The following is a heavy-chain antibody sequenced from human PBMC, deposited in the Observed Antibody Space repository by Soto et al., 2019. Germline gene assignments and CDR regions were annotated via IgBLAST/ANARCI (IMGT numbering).Heavy chain of an antibody. D-gene: IGHD6-13*01. CDR3: ARDANLGPIAADY. V-gene: IGHV1-18*01. CDR1: GYTFANYG. Sequence: QVQLVQSGAEVKKPGASVKVSCKASGYTFANYGISWVRQAPGQGLEWMGWISTYNGNTKFAQKLQDRVTMTTDTSTSTAYMELRSLRSDDTAVYYCARDANLGPIAADYCGQGTLVTVSS. CDR2: ISTYNGNT. J-gene: IGHJ4*02.